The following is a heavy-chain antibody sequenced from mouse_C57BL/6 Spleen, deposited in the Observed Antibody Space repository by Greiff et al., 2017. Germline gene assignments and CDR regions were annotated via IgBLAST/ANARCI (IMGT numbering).Heavy chain of an antibody. J-gene: IGHJ4*01. CDR3: AYYGNYYAMDY. D-gene: IGHD2-1*01. V-gene: IGHV1-80*01. CDR2: IYPGDGAT. CDR1: GYAFSSYW. Sequence: QVQLQQSGAELVKPGASVKISCKASGYAFSSYWMNWVKQRPGKGLEWIGQIYPGDGATNYNGKFKGKATLTADKSSSTAYMQLSSLTSEDSAVYFCAYYGNYYAMDYWGQGTSVTVSS.